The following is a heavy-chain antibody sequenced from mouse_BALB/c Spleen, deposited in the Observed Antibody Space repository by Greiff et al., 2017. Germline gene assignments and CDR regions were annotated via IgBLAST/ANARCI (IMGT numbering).Heavy chain of an antibody. J-gene: IGHJ4*01. CDR1: GYTFTDYA. CDR2: ISTYYGDA. Sequence: VHLVESGAELVRPGVSVKISCKGSGYTFTDYAMHWVKQSHAKSLEWIGVISTYYGDASYNQKFKGKATMTVDKSSSTAYMELARLTSEDSAIYYCAREVPYAMDYWGQGTSVTVSS. CDR3: AREVPYAMDY. V-gene: IGHV1S137*01.